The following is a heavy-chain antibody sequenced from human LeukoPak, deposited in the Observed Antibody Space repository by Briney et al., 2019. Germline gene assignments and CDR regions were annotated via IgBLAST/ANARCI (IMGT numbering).Heavy chain of an antibody. V-gene: IGHV4-59*01. D-gene: IGHD4/OR15-4a*01. J-gene: IGHJ6*03. CDR1: AASISNYY. CDR3: ARDHLPAGAPGYYMDV. CDR2: ISTSGST. Sequence: SETLSLTCAVSAASISNYYWSWIRQAPGKGLEWIGYISTSGSTNYNPSLKSRVTMSVDTSKNQFSLMLRSVTAADTAVYYCARDHLPAGAPGYYMDVWGKGTTVTVSS.